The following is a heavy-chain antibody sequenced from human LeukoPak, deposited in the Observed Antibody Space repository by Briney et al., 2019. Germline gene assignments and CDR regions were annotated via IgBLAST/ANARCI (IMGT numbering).Heavy chain of an antibody. CDR1: GITFTNSA. D-gene: IGHD2-15*01. CDR2: ISGSGSHT. J-gene: IGHJ4*02. V-gene: IGHV3-23*01. Sequence: GGSLRLSCAASGITFTNSAVSWVRQAPGKGLEWVSAISGSGSHTYYAGAVKGRVTISRDRNTLYLQMNSLRAEDTAVYYCARRYSYDYWGQGTLVTVSS. CDR3: ARRYSYDY.